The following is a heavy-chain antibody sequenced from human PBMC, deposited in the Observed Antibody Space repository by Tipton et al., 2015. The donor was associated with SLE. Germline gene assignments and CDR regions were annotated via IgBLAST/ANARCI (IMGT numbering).Heavy chain of an antibody. CDR1: GGSISGGSYY. CDR2: IYTSGST. Sequence: TLSLTCTVSGGSISGGSYYWSWIRQPAGKGLEWIGRIYTSGSTNYNPSLKSRVTISVDTSKNQFSLKLSSVTAAETAVYYCARRTTRSSGYFGAFDIWGQGTMVTVSS. D-gene: IGHD3-22*01. CDR3: ARRTTRSSGYFGAFDI. V-gene: IGHV4-61*02. J-gene: IGHJ3*02.